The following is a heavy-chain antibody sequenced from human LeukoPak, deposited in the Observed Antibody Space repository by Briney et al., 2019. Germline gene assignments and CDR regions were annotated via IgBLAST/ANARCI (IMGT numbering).Heavy chain of an antibody. V-gene: IGHV4-39*01. CDR3: ASYGSGSYYPPNFLDY. J-gene: IGHJ4*02. CDR2: IYYSGST. Sequence: SETLSLTCTVSGGSISSSSYYWGWIRQPPWKGLEWIGSIYYSGSTYYNPSLKSRVTISVDTSKNQFSLKLSSVTAADTAVYYCASYGSGSYYPPNFLDYWGQGTLVTVSS. D-gene: IGHD3-10*01. CDR1: GGSISSSSYY.